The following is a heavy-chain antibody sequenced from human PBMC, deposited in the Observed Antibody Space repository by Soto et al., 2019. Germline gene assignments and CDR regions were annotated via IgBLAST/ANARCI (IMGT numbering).Heavy chain of an antibody. V-gene: IGHV3-30*18. Sequence: QVQLVESGGGVVQPGRSLRLSCAASGFTFSSYGMHWVRQAPGKGLEWVAVISYDGSNKYYADSVKGRFTISRDNSKNTLYLQMNSLRAGDTAVYYCAKEELLWFGELLLDPWGQGTLVTVSS. CDR3: AKEELLWFGELLLDP. D-gene: IGHD3-10*01. J-gene: IGHJ5*02. CDR2: ISYDGSNK. CDR1: GFTFSSYG.